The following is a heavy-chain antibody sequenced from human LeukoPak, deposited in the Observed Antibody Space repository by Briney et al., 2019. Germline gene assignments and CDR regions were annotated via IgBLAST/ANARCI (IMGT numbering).Heavy chain of an antibody. Sequence: PGRSLRLSCAASGFTFSSYGMHWVRQAPGKGLEWVAVISYDGSNKYYADSVKGRFTISRDNSRNTVYLQMNNLRAEDTAVYYCANNFDYWGRGTLVTVSS. CDR3: ANNFDY. V-gene: IGHV3-30*18. CDR2: ISYDGSNK. J-gene: IGHJ4*02. CDR1: GFTFSSYG.